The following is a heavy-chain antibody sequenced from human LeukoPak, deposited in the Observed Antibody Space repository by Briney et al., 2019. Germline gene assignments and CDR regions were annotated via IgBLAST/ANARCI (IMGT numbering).Heavy chain of an antibody. CDR3: ARDHMVRGVRGVDY. CDR1: GFTFSSYA. V-gene: IGHV3-30-3*01. CDR2: ISYDGSNK. D-gene: IGHD3-10*01. Sequence: PGRSLRLSCAASGFTFSSYAMHWVRQAPGKGLEWVAVISYDGSNKYYADSVKGRFTISRDNSKNTLYLQMNSLRAEDTAVYYCARDHMVRGVRGVDYWGQGTLVTVSS. J-gene: IGHJ4*02.